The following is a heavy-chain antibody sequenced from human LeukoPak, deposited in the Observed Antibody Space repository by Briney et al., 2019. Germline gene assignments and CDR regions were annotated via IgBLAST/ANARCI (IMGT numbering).Heavy chain of an antibody. CDR1: EFSFDDYA. J-gene: IGHJ3*02. V-gene: IGHV3-9*01. CDR2: INWNSGTI. Sequence: PGRSLRLSCAGSEFSFDDYAMHWVRQAPGKGLEWVSGINWNSGTIGYADSVKGRFTISRDNAKNSLYLQMNSLRAEDTALYYCAKDFYNSGWYGDAFDIWGHGTMVTVSS. D-gene: IGHD6-19*01. CDR3: AKDFYNSGWYGDAFDI.